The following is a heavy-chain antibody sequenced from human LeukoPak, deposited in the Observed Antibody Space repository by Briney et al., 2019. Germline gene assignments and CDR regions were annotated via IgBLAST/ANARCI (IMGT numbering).Heavy chain of an antibody. CDR3: ARGYSYGFNY. Sequence: GGSLRLSCTASGFTFSTYEMNWVRQAPGKGLEWISYISGSGSSIFYADSLQGRFTVSRDNAKNSVYLQMNSLRDEDTAVYYCARGYSYGFNYWGQGTLVTVSS. CDR2: ISGSGSSI. J-gene: IGHJ4*02. D-gene: IGHD5-18*01. V-gene: IGHV3-48*03. CDR1: GFTFSTYE.